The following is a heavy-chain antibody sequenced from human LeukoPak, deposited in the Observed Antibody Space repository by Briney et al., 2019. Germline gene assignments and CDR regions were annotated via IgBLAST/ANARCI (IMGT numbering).Heavy chain of an antibody. D-gene: IGHD3-10*01. CDR2: IYYTGST. J-gene: IGHJ6*03. CDR1: GGSISSYY. V-gene: IGHV4-59*01. Sequence: PSETLSLTCTVSGGSISSYYWSWIRQPPGKGLEWIGYIYYTGSTNYNPSLNSRVTISVDTSKKQFSLRLTSVIAADTAVYYCARVAKHFRGGLSFYFMDVWGIGTTVTISS. CDR3: ARVAKHFRGGLSFYFMDV.